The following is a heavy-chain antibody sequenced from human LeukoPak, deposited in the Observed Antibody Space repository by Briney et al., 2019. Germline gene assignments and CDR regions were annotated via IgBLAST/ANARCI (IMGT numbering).Heavy chain of an antibody. CDR2: IYYSGST. D-gene: IGHD4-17*01. J-gene: IGHJ4*02. V-gene: IGHV4-39*01. Sequence: SETLSLTCTVSGGSISSSSYYWGWIRQPPGKGLEWIGSIYYSGSTYYNPSLKSRVTISVDTSKNQFSLKLSSVTAADTAVYYCARGYNGDYGGDYYFDYWGQGTLVTVSS. CDR1: GGSISSSSYY. CDR3: ARGYNGDYGGDYYFDY.